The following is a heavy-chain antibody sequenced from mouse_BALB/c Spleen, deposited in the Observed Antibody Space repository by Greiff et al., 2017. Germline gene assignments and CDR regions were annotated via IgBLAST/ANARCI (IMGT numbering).Heavy chain of an antibody. CDR3: ARDRGSSYAMDY. CDR2: LSNLAYSI. CDR1: GFTFSDYG. V-gene: IGHV5-15*02. J-gene: IGHJ4*01. D-gene: IGHD3-1*01. Sequence: EVMLVESGGGLVQPGGSRKLSCAASGFTFSDYGMAWVRQAPGKGPEWVAFLSNLAYSIYYADTVTGRFTISRENAKNTLYLEMSSLRSEDTAMYYCARDRGSSYAMDYWGQGTSVTVSS.